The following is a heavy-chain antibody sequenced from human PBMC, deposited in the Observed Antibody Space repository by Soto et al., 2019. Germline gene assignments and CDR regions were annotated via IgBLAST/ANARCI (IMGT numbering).Heavy chain of an antibody. CDR2: INDDGIST. D-gene: IGHD1-1*01. CDR3: TRGPRSTSTGTGAF. V-gene: IGHV3-74*01. J-gene: IGHJ4*02. Sequence: EVQLVESGGGLVQPGGSLRLSCAASGFTFSMYWMHWVRQVPGKGPEWVSRINDDGISTNYADSVKGRFTIARDNGKNTLYPQMNALRVEDTAVYYWTRGPRSTSTGTGAFWGQGTLVTVSS. CDR1: GFTFSMYW.